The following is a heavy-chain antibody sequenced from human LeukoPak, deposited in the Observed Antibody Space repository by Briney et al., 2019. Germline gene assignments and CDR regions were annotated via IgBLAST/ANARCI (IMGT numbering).Heavy chain of an antibody. CDR1: GYTFTSYD. CDR3: ARAHSGSYFDFDY. J-gene: IGHJ4*02. V-gene: IGHV1-8*03. D-gene: IGHD1-26*01. CDR2: MNPNSGNT. Sequence: GASVKVSCKASGYTFTSYDINWVRQATGQGLEWMGWMNPNSGNTGYAQKFQGRVTITRNTSISTAYMELSSLRSEDTAVYYCARAHSGSYFDFDYWAREPWSPSPQ.